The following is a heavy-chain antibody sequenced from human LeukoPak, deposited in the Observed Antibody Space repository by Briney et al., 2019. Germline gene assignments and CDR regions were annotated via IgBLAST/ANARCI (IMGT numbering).Heavy chain of an antibody. CDR1: GFTVSSNY. CDR3: ARDSRPGYSSGWYGFDY. Sequence: GGSLRLSCAASGFTVSSNYMSWVRQAPGKGLEWVSVIYSGGSTYYADSVKGRFTISRDNSKNTLYLQMNSLRAEDTAVYYCARDSRPGYSSGWYGFDYWGQGTLVTVSS. CDR2: IYSGGST. J-gene: IGHJ4*02. D-gene: IGHD6-19*01. V-gene: IGHV3-66*01.